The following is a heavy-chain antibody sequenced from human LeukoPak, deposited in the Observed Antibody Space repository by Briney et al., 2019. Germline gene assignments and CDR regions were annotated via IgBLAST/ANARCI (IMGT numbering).Heavy chain of an antibody. Sequence: GGSLRLSCEATGFSFSSYAMSWVRQAPGKGLEWVSVIYSGGSTYYADSVKGRFTISRDNSKNTLYLQMNSLRAEDTAVYYCAKATGYLLWGQGTLVTVSS. CDR1: GFSFSSYA. J-gene: IGHJ4*02. V-gene: IGHV3-23*03. CDR3: AKATGYLL. CDR2: IYSGGST. D-gene: IGHD1-14*01.